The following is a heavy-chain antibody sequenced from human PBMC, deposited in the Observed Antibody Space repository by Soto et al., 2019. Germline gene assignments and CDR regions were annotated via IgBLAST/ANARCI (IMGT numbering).Heavy chain of an antibody. CDR2: ISYDGSKK. CDR1: GFTFSSYA. D-gene: IGHD2-15*01. V-gene: IGHV3-30*03. Sequence: PGGSLRLSCAASGFTFSSYAMHWVRQAPGKGLGWVAVISYDGSKKYYANSVRGRFTISRDDSKNTLLLQLNSLRSEDTAVYYCARVLGGFPNFDFWVQGTLVTVSS. CDR3: ARVLGGFPNFDF. J-gene: IGHJ4*02.